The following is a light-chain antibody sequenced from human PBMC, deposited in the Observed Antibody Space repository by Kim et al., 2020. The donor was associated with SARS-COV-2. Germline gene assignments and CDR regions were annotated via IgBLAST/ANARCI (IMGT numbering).Light chain of an antibody. J-gene: IGLJ2*01. CDR3: NSRDSSGNHVV. CDR1: SLRSYY. Sequence: ALGQTVRITCQGDSLRSYYSSWYQQKPGQAPVLVIYGKNNRPSGIPDRFSGSSSGNTAFLTITGAQAEDEADYYCNSRDSSGNHVVFGGGTQLTVL. CDR2: GKN. V-gene: IGLV3-19*01.